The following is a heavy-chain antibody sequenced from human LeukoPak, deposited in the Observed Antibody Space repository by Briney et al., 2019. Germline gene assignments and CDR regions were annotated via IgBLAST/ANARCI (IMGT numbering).Heavy chain of an antibody. D-gene: IGHD3-10*01. CDR1: GFTFSSYE. J-gene: IGHJ4*02. V-gene: IGHV3-48*03. CDR2: ISSGGETI. Sequence: GGSLRLSCAASGFTFSSYEMNWVRQAPGKGLEWVSYISSGGETIYYADSVKGRFTISRDNAKNSLYLQMNSLRDEDTAVYYCARVRGVYYGETDYWGQGTLVTVSS. CDR3: ARVRGVYYGETDY.